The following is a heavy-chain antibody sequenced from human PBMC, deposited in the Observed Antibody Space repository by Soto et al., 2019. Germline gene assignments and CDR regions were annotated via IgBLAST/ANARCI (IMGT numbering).Heavy chain of an antibody. CDR2: INHSGNT. V-gene: IGHV4-34*01. CDR3: ATTRGLAVGGSFDY. CDR1: GKSLSGYY. Sequence: SETLSLTCAVYGKSLSGYYWSWIRQPPGKALEWIGEINHSGNTYHNPSLRSRITIAVDTPKNQFSLKLNSVAAADTAFYYCATTRGLAVGGSFDYWGQGMLVTVSS. J-gene: IGHJ4*02. D-gene: IGHD3-10*01.